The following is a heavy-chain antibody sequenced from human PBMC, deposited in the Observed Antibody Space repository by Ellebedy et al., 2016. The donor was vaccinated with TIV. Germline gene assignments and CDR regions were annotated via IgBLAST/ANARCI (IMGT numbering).Heavy chain of an antibody. Sequence: GSLRLSXAVYGGSFSGYYWSWIRQPPGKGLEWIGEINHSGSTNYNPSLKSRVTISVDTSKNQFSLKLSSVTAADTAVYYCARDWSRDWGQGTLVTVSS. CDR3: ARDWSRD. D-gene: IGHD1-1*01. V-gene: IGHV4-34*01. CDR2: INHSGST. CDR1: GGSFSGYY. J-gene: IGHJ4*02.